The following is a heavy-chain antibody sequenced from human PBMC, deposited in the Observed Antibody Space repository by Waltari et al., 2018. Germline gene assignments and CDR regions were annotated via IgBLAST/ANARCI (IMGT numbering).Heavy chain of an antibody. CDR3: AKNANANYINWFDP. Sequence: EVQLLESGGGLVQPGGSLRLSCEASGFPFSTYAMSWVRQAPGKGLEWVSGITGSGDNTYYAGSVKGRFTISRDNSKNTLSLQMNSLRDDDTAVYSCAKNANANYINWFDPWGQGTLVTVSS. D-gene: IGHD1-7*01. V-gene: IGHV3-23*01. J-gene: IGHJ5*02. CDR2: ITGSGDNT. CDR1: GFPFSTYA.